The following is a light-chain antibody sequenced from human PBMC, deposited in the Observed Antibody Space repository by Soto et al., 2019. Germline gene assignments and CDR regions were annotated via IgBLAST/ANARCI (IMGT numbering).Light chain of an antibody. CDR2: GAS. Sequence: EIVMTQSPATLSVSPGERATLSFRASQSVSSHLAWYQQKPGQAPRLLMYGASTRATGIPDRFSGSGSGTDFTLTISRLEPEDFAVYYCQQYGSSPTFGQGTRLEIK. V-gene: IGKV3-20*01. CDR3: QQYGSSPT. CDR1: QSVSSH. J-gene: IGKJ5*01.